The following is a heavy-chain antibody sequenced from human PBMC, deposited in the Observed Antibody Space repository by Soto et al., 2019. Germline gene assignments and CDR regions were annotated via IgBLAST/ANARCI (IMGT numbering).Heavy chain of an antibody. CDR1: DGSFSCYY. V-gene: IGHV4-34*01. Sequence: SETLSLTCAVFDGSFSCYYGSWIRQPPGKGLEWIGEINHSGSTNYNPSLKSRVTISVDTSKNQFSLKLSSVTAADTAVYYCARGGRRRLYYYDSSGYALDYWGQGTLVTVSS. CDR3: ARGGRRRLYYYDSSGYALDY. D-gene: IGHD3-22*01. J-gene: IGHJ4*02. CDR2: INHSGST.